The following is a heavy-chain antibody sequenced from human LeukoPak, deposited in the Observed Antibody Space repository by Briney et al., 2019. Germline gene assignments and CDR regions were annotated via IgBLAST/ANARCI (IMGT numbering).Heavy chain of an antibody. J-gene: IGHJ4*02. D-gene: IGHD1-26*01. V-gene: IGHV3-30*03. CDR3: AGLSGSYYVL. CDR2: ISYDGSNK. Sequence: PGGSLRLSCAASGFTFSSYGMHWVRQAPGKGLEWVAVISYDGSNKYYADSVKGRFTISRDNSKNTLYLQMNSLRAEDTAVYFCAGLSGSYYVLWGQGTLVTVSS. CDR1: GFTFSSYG.